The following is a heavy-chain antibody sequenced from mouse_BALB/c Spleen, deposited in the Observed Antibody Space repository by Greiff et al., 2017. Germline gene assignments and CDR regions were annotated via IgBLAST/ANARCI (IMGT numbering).Heavy chain of an antibody. V-gene: IGHV1-15*01. J-gene: IGHJ4*01. CDR1: GYTFTDYE. CDR2: IDPETGGT. CDR3: TRGGGNYVKAMDY. D-gene: IGHD2-1*01. Sequence: VQGVESGAELVRPGASVTLSCKASGYTFTDYEMHWVKQTPVHGLEWIGAIDPETGGTAYNQKFKGKATLTADKSSSTAYMELRSLTSEDSAVYYCTRGGGNYVKAMDYWGQGTSVTVSS.